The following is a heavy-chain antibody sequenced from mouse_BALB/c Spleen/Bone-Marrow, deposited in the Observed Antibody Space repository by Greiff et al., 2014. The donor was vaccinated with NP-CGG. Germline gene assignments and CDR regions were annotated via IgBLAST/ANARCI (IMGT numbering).Heavy chain of an antibody. J-gene: IGHJ4*01. CDR1: GFTFSNYG. CDR3: ARRDGGPMDY. V-gene: IGHV5-6*02. D-gene: IGHD2-3*01. CDR2: ISSGGSYT. Sequence: EVMLVESGGDLVKPGGSLKLSCAASGFTFSNYGMSWVRQTPDKGLEWVATISSGGSYTYYPDSVKGRFTISRDNAKNTLYLQMSSLKSEDTAMYYCARRDGGPMDYWGQGTSVTVSS.